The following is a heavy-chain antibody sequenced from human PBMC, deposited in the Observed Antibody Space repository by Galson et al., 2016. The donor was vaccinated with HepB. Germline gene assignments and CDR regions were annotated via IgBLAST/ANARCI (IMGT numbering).Heavy chain of an antibody. D-gene: IGHD3/OR15-3a*01. CDR1: GFTFSTYS. CDR3: ARDGQRVAYAFDI. J-gene: IGHJ3*02. CDR2: ITSGSRYI. V-gene: IGHV3-21*01. Sequence: SLRLSCAASGFTFSTYSINWVRQAPGKGLEWVSSITSGSRYIYYADSVKGRFTISRDNAKNSLYLQMDSLRVEDTAVYYCARDGQRVAYAFDIWGQGTMVTVSS.